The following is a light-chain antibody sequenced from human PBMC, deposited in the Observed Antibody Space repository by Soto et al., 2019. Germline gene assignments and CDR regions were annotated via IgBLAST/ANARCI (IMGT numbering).Light chain of an antibody. CDR2: KAS. V-gene: IGKV1-5*03. CDR1: QSINSW. J-gene: IGKJ1*01. Sequence: DIQMTQSPSTLSASVGDRVTITCRASQSINSWLAWYQQKPGKAPKLLIYKASSLESGVPSRFSGSGSGTEFTLTISSLQPDDFATYYCQQYNTYSTFGQGTAVEIK. CDR3: QQYNTYST.